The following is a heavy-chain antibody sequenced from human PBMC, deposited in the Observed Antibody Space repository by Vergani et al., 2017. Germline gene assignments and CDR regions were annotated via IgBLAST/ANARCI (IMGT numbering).Heavy chain of an antibody. J-gene: IGHJ4*02. CDR2: INPNSGGT. CDR1: GYTFTGYY. Sequence: QVQLVQSGAEVKKPGASVKVSCKASGYTFTGYYMHWVRQAPGQGLEWMGWINPNSGGTNYAQKFQGWVTMTRDTSISTAYMELSRLRSDDTAVYYCARSWKMGLSSGYYPFDYWGQGTLVTVSS. D-gene: IGHD3-22*01. CDR3: ARSWKMGLSSGYYPFDY. V-gene: IGHV1-2*04.